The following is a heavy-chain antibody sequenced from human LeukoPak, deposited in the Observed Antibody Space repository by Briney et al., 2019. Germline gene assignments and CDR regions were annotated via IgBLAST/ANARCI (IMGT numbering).Heavy chain of an antibody. CDR3: AKDPNGDYIGTFDM. V-gene: IGHV3-23*01. D-gene: IGHD4-17*01. Sequence: PGGSLRLSCAASEFTFSSYGMSWVRQAPGNGLEWVSWISGSGANTYYADSVQGRFSISRDNSKNTLYLQMYSLRAEDTAVYYCAKDPNGDYIGTFDMWGQGTMVTVSS. J-gene: IGHJ3*02. CDR1: EFTFSSYG. CDR2: ISGSGANT.